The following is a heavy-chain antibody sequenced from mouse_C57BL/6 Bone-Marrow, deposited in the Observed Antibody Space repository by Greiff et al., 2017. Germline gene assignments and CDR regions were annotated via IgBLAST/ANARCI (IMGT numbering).Heavy chain of an antibody. V-gene: IGHV1-55*01. D-gene: IGHD2-1*01. CDR2: IYPGSGSP. J-gene: IGHJ2*01. CDR3: ARDRYGNLDY. CDR1: GYTFTSYW. Sequence: QVQLQQPGAELVKPGASVKMSCKASGYTFTSYWITWVKQRPGQGLEWIGDIYPGSGSPNYNEKFTSKATLTVDTSSSTASLHLSSLTSEDSAVYYCARDRYGNLDYWGQGTTLTVSS.